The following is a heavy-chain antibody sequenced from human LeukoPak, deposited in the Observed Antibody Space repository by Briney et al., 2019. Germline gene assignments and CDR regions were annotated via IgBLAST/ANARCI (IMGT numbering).Heavy chain of an antibody. J-gene: IGHJ6*02. Sequence: ASVKVSCKASGYTFTSYDINWVRQATGQGLEWMGWMIPNSGNTGYAQKFQGRVTMTRNTSISTAYMELSSLRSEDTAVYYCARGDDLAMTTPPYYYGMDVWGQGTTVTVSS. CDR1: GYTFTSYD. CDR3: ARGDDLAMTTPPYYYGMDV. D-gene: IGHD3-3*01. CDR2: MIPNSGNT. V-gene: IGHV1-8*01.